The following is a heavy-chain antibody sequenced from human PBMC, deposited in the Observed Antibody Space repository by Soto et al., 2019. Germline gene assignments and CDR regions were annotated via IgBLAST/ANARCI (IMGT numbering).Heavy chain of an antibody. J-gene: IGHJ3*02. CDR3: ARGLGLYYYGSGSYHAFDI. CDR1: GGTFSSYT. Sequence: QVQLVQSGAEVKKPGSSVKVSCKAPGGTFSSYTISWVRQAPGQGLEWMGRIIPILGIANYAQKFQGRVTITADKSTSTAYMELSSLRSEDTAVYYCARGLGLYYYGSGSYHAFDIWGQGTMVTVSS. CDR2: IIPILGIA. D-gene: IGHD3-10*01. V-gene: IGHV1-69*02.